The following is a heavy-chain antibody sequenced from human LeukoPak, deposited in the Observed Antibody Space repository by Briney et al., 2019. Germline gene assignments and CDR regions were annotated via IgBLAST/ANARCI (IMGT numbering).Heavy chain of an antibody. J-gene: IGHJ3*02. CDR3: ARGVPIGSAFDI. CDR2: IYYSGST. CDR1: GGAISDYY. V-gene: IGHV4-59*01. Sequence: PSETLSLTCAVSGGAISDYYWSWIRQPPGKGLEWIGYIYYSGSTNYNPSLKSRVTISVDTSKNQFSLKLSSVTAADTAVYYCARGVPIGSAFDIWGQGTMVTVSS. D-gene: IGHD1-1*01.